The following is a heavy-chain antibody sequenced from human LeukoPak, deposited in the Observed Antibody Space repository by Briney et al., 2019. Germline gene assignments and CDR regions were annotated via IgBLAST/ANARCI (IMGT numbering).Heavy chain of an antibody. CDR1: GGTFSSYA. D-gene: IGHD3-22*01. Sequence: ASVKVSCKASGGTFSSYAISWVRQAPGQGLEWMGRIIPILGIANYAQKFQGRVTITADKSTSTAYMELSSLRSEDTAVYYCARGGYDSSGLLDYWGQGTLVTVSS. CDR3: ARGGYDSSGLLDY. CDR2: IIPILGIA. V-gene: IGHV1-69*04. J-gene: IGHJ4*02.